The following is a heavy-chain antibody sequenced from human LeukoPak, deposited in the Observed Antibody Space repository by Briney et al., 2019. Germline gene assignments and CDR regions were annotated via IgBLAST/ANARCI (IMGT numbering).Heavy chain of an antibody. V-gene: IGHV1-69*01. CDR3: ATGYCSSTSCPRDYWYFDL. J-gene: IGHJ2*01. Sequence: SCAASGFTFSSYAISWVRQAPGQGLEWMGGIIPIFGTANYAQKFQGRVTITADESTSTAYMELSSLRSEDTAVYYCATGYCSSTSCPRDYWYFDLWGRGTLVTVSS. D-gene: IGHD2-2*01. CDR1: GFTFSSYA. CDR2: IIPIFGTA.